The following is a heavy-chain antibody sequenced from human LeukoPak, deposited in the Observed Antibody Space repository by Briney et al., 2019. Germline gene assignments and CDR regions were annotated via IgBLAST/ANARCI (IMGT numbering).Heavy chain of an antibody. CDR3: AELGITMIGGV. V-gene: IGHV3-48*03. CDR1: GFTFSSYE. J-gene: IGHJ6*04. CDR2: ISSSGSTI. D-gene: IGHD3-10*02. Sequence: GGSLRLSCAASGFTFSSYEMNWVREAPGKGLEWVSYISSSGSTIYYADSVKGRFTISRDNAKNSLYLQMNSLRAEDTAVYYCAELGITMIGGVWGKGPTVTISS.